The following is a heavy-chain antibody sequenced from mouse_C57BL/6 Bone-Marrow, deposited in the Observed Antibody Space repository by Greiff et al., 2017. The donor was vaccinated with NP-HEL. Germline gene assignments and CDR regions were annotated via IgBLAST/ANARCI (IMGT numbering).Heavy chain of an antibody. Sequence: QVQLKQSGAELVRPGTSVKVSCKASGYAFTNYLIEWVKQRPGQGLEWIGLINPGSGGTNYNEKLKGRATLTADKSSSTPYLQLTSLTSGDSAIYICSRARLRHFDYWGQGTLLTVSA. J-gene: IGHJ3*01. CDR2: INPGSGGT. CDR3: SRARLRHFDY. V-gene: IGHV1-54*01. CDR1: GYAFTNYL. D-gene: IGHD6-1*01.